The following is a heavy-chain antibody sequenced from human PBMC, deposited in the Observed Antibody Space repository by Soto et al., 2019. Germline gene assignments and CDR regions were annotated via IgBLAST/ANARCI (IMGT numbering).Heavy chain of an antibody. D-gene: IGHD3-9*01. Sequence: EEQLVESGGGLVQPGRSLRLSCATSGFTFDEYGMHWVRPAPGKGLEWVAGSNWNSGEIGYADSVKGRFTISRDNAKNSLDLQMNSLRAEDTALYYLAKDIGLVFQYYYGMDVWCQGTTVSVSS. V-gene: IGHV3-9*01. CDR1: GFTFDEYG. CDR2: SNWNSGEI. CDR3: AKDIGLVFQYYYGMDV. J-gene: IGHJ6*02.